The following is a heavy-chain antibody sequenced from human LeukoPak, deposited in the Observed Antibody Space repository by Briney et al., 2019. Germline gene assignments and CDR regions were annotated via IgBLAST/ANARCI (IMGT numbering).Heavy chain of an antibody. J-gene: IGHJ4*02. CDR1: GFTFGDYA. CDR2: IRSRAYGGTT. Sequence: GRSLRLSCTASGFTFGDYAMSWVRQAPGKGLLWVGSIRSRAYGGTTEYAASVKGRFTISRDDSKSIAYPQIHSLKTEDTAVYYCVRDWGTFDYWGQGTLVTVSS. CDR3: VRDWGTFDY. D-gene: IGHD3-16*01. V-gene: IGHV3-49*04.